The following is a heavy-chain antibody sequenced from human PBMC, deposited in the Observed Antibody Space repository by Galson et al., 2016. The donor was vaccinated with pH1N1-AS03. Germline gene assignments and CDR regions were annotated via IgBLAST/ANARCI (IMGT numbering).Heavy chain of an antibody. CDR2: ISNSGTTV. Sequence: SLRLSCAASGFTFSNYEMNWVRQAPGKGLEWVSYISNSGTTVHYADSVKGRFTISRDNAKNSLYLQLSSLRAEDTSVYYFARDPTYATSGYYYPHFDSWGQGTLVTVSS. CDR3: ARDPTYATSGYYYPHFDS. CDR1: GFTFSNYE. J-gene: IGHJ5*01. D-gene: IGHD3-22*01. V-gene: IGHV3-48*03.